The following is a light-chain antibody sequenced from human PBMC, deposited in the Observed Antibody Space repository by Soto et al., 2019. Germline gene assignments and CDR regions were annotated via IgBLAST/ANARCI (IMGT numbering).Light chain of an antibody. CDR1: SSNIGSHT. CDR3: AAWDDSLNGRVV. J-gene: IGLJ2*01. V-gene: IGLV1-44*01. CDR2: SNN. Sequence: QSVLTQPPSASGTPGQRVTISCSGSSSNIGSHTVNWYQQLPGTAPKLLIYSNNQRPSGVPDRFSGSKSGTSASLAISGLQSEDQADYYCAAWDDSLNGRVVFGGGTQLPVL.